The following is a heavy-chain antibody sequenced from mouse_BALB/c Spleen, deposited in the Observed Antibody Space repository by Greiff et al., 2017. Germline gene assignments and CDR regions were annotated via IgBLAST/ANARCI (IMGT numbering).Heavy chain of an antibody. CDR2: IYPGDGDT. CDR3: ARSATATSDY. Sequence: QVQLKQSGAELARPGASVKLSCKASGYTFTSYWMQWVKQRPGQGLEWIGAIYPGDGDTRYTQKFKGKATLTADKSSSTAYMQLSSLTSEDSAVYYCARSATATSDYWGQGTTLTVAS. V-gene: IGHV1-87*01. D-gene: IGHD1-2*01. J-gene: IGHJ2*01. CDR1: GYTFTSYW.